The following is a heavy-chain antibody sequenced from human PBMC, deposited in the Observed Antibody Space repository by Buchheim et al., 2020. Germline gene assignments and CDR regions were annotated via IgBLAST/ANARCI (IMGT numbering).Heavy chain of an antibody. CDR1: GFTFSSYA. CDR3: ARSDYDFWSGYYADYYYYGMDV. V-gene: IGHV3-23*01. D-gene: IGHD3-3*01. Sequence: EVQLLESGGGLVQPGGSLRLSCAASGFTFSSYAMSWVRQAPGKGLEWVSAISGSGGSTYYADSVKGRFTISRDHSKNTLYLQMNSLRAEDTAVYYCARSDYDFWSGYYADYYYYGMDVWGQGTT. J-gene: IGHJ6*02. CDR2: ISGSGGST.